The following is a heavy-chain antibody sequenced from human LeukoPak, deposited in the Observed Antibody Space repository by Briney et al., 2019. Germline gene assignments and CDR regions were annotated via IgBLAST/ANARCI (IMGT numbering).Heavy chain of an antibody. J-gene: IGHJ4*02. V-gene: IGHV3-21*01. CDR1: GFTFSSYS. Sequence: PGGSLRLSCAASGFTFSSYSMNWVRQAPGKGLEWVSSISSSSSYIYYADSVKGRFTISRDNAKNSLYLQMNSLRAEDTAVYYCASDEGRGYYFDYWGQGTLATVSS. CDR3: ASDEGRGYYFDY. D-gene: IGHD3-10*01. CDR2: ISSSSSYI.